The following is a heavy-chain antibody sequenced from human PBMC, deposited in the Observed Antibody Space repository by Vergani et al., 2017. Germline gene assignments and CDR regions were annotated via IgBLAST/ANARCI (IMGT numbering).Heavy chain of an antibody. D-gene: IGHD3-3*01. CDR1: GGSFSGYY. CDR3: ARGSHYDFWSGYYPYWYFDL. V-gene: IGHV4-34*01. J-gene: IGHJ2*01. CDR2: INHSGST. Sequence: QVQLQQWGAGLLKPSETLSLTCAVYGGSFSGYYWSWIRQPPGKGLEWIGEINHSGSTNYNPSLKSRVTISVDTSKNQFSLKLSSVTAADTAVYYCARGSHYDFWSGYYPYWYFDLWGRGTLVTVSS.